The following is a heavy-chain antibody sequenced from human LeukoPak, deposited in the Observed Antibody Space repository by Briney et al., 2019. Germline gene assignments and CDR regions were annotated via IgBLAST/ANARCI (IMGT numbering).Heavy chain of an antibody. CDR3: ARGTPYNWNYLGDY. J-gene: IGHJ4*02. D-gene: IGHD1-7*01. CDR2: ISSSSSYI. Sequence: SGGSLRLSCAASGFTFSSYIMNWVRQAPGKGLEWVSSISSSSSYIYYADSVKGRFTISRDNAKNSLYPQMNSLRAEDTAVYYCARGTPYNWNYLGDYWGQGTLVTVSS. V-gene: IGHV3-21*01. CDR1: GFTFSSYI.